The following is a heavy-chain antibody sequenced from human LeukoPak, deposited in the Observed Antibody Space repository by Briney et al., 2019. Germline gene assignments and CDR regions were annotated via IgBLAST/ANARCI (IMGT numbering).Heavy chain of an antibody. D-gene: IGHD1-26*01. CDR3: ATEGSYTRLGY. Sequence: ASVKVSCKVSGYTFTDYYMHWVQQAPGKGLEWMGLVDPEDGETIYAEKFQGRVTITADTSTDTAYMELSSPRSEDTAVYYCATEGSYTRLGYWGQGTLVTVSS. CDR2: VDPEDGET. J-gene: IGHJ4*02. CDR1: GYTFTDYY. V-gene: IGHV1-69-2*01.